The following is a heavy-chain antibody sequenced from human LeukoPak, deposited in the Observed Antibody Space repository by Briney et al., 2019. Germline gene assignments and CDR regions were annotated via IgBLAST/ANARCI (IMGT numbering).Heavy chain of an antibody. Sequence: SGPTLVKPTQTLTLTCTFSGFSLSTSGGGGGWICQPPGKALEGLALIYWDDDKRYSPSLKSRLTITKHTYKNQVVLTMTNMDPVDTATYYCAHGQYSSSWYWFDPWGQGTLVTVSS. J-gene: IGHJ5*02. D-gene: IGHD6-13*01. CDR3: AHGQYSSSWYWFDP. CDR2: IYWDDDK. CDR1: GFSLSTSGGG. V-gene: IGHV2-5*02.